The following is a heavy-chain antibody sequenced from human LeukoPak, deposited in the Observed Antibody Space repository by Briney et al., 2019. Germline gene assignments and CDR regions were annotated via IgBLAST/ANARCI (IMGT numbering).Heavy chain of an antibody. Sequence: GGSLRLSCAASGFTFSSYSMNWVRQAPGKGLEWVSYISSSSSTIYYADSVKGRFTNSRDNSKNTLYLQMNSLRVEDTAVYYCASDSYSPEYFQHWGQGTLVTVSS. CDR3: ASDSYSPEYFQH. J-gene: IGHJ1*01. CDR2: ISSSSSTI. V-gene: IGHV3-48*01. D-gene: IGHD2-15*01. CDR1: GFTFSSYS.